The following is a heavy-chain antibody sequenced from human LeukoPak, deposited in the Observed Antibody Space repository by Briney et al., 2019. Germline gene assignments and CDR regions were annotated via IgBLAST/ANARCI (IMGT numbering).Heavy chain of an antibody. CDR1: GFTFDDYA. V-gene: IGHV3-9*01. Sequence: GGSLRLSCAASGFTFDDYAMHWVRQARGKGLEWVSGISWNSGSIGYADSVKGRFTISRDNAKNSLYLQMNSLRAEDTALYYCAKDINDSSGYYYGYFQHWGQGTLVTVSS. D-gene: IGHD3-22*01. CDR2: ISWNSGSI. J-gene: IGHJ1*01. CDR3: AKDINDSSGYYYGYFQH.